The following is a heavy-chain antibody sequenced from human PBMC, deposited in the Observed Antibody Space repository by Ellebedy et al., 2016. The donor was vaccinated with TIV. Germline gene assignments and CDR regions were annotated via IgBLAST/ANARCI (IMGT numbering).Heavy chain of an antibody. CDR1: GFTFNTYA. J-gene: IGHJ4*02. D-gene: IGHD6-13*01. CDR2: ISYDGSAE. Sequence: PGGSLRLSCAASGFTFNTYAMHWARQAPGKGMEWVAVISYDGSAEFYVESVKGRFTISRDNSKNTLYLQMNSLRPEDTAIYYCARDDGYSINWYLGGYWGQGTLVTVSS. V-gene: IGHV3-30-3*01. CDR3: ARDDGYSINWYLGGY.